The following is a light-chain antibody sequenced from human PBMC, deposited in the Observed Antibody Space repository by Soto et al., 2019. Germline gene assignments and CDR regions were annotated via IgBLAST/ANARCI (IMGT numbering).Light chain of an antibody. CDR3: CSYAGSYTFYV. V-gene: IGLV2-11*01. Sequence: QSALTQPRSVSGSPGQSVTISCTGTSSDVGGYNYVSWYQQHPGKAPKVMIYDVSKRPSGVPDRFSGSKSGNTASLTISGLQAEDEADYYCCSYAGSYTFYVFGTGTKLNVL. CDR2: DVS. J-gene: IGLJ1*01. CDR1: SSDVGGYNY.